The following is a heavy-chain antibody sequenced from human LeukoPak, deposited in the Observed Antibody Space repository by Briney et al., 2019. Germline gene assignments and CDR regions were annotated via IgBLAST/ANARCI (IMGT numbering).Heavy chain of an antibody. D-gene: IGHD3-22*01. CDR1: GGTFSSYA. J-gene: IGHJ4*02. V-gene: IGHV1-69*13. CDR2: IIPIFGTA. Sequence: ASVKVSCKASGGTFSSYAISWVRQAPGQGLEWMGGIIPIFGTANYAQKFQGRVTITADESTSTAYMELSSLRSEDTAVYYCARDIGYYDSSGYHQIDYWGQGTLVTVSS. CDR3: ARDIGYYDSSGYHQIDY.